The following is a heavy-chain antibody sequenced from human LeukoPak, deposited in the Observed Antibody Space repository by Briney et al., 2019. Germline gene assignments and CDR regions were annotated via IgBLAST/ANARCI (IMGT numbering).Heavy chain of an antibody. V-gene: IGHV3-66*01. D-gene: IGHD2-21*01. J-gene: IGHJ4*02. CDR1: GFTVRNNH. Sequence: GSLRLSCAVSGFTVRNNHIYWVRQAPGKGLEWVSVIYGGGATYYADFVKGRFTISRDNSKNTVYLQMHSLRVEDTALYYCCPAAGYSKYWGQGTLVTVSS. CDR3: CPAAGYSKY. CDR2: IYGGGAT.